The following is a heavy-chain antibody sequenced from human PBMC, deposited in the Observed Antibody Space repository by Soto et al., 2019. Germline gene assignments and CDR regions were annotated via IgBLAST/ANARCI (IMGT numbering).Heavy chain of an antibody. Sequence: QVQLQESGPGMVKPSGTLSLTCAVSGGSISSHNWWSWVRQTPGKGLEWIGEIYHGAPANYHPSLKSRVTISTDESKNQLSLKMTSVTAADPAVYSCTQQTISYTLDVWGQGTTVTVSS. CDR3: TQQTISYTLDV. CDR2: IYHGAPA. CDR1: GGSISSHNW. D-gene: IGHD1-1*01. J-gene: IGHJ6*02. V-gene: IGHV4-4*02.